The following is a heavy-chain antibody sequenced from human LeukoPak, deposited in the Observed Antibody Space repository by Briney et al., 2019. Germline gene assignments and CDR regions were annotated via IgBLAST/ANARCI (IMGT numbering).Heavy chain of an antibody. D-gene: IGHD1-26*01. CDR1: GFIFSRHA. Sequence: GRSLRLSCAASGFIFSRHALHWVRQAPGKGLEWVAIIRFDGSNIHYADSVKGRFTISRDNSKNTLYLQMNSLRAEDTAVYYCVRDGVGATTYFGYFDHWGQGNLVTVSS. J-gene: IGHJ4*02. CDR3: VRDGVGATTYFGYFDH. V-gene: IGHV3-33*08. CDR2: IRFDGSNI.